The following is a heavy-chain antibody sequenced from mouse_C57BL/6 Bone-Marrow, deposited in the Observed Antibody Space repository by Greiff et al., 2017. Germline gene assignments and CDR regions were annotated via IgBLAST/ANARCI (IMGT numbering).Heavy chain of an antibody. D-gene: IGHD1-1*01. Sequence: VQLQQSGPELVKPGASVKIPCKASEYTFTDYNMDWVKQSHGKSLEWIGDINPNNGGTIYNQKFKGKATLTVDKSSSTAYMELRSLTSEDTAVYYCARRGVVATGAMDYWGQGTSVTVSS. CDR1: EYTFTDYN. CDR3: ARRGVVATGAMDY. J-gene: IGHJ4*01. V-gene: IGHV1-18*01. CDR2: INPNNGGT.